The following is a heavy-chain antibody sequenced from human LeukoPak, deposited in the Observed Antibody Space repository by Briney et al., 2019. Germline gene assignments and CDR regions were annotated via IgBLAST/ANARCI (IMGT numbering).Heavy chain of an antibody. CDR2: ISYDGSNK. CDR3: ARDPAPGSRAGSGSYASSFNDAFDI. CDR1: GFTFSSYA. J-gene: IGHJ3*02. V-gene: IGHV3-30-3*01. Sequence: GGSLRLSCAASGFTFSSYAMHWVRQAPGKGLEWVAVISYDGSNKYYADSVKGRFTISRDNSKNTLYLQMNSLRAEDTAVYYCARDPAPGSRAGSGSYASSFNDAFDIWGQGTMVTVSS. D-gene: IGHD1-26*01.